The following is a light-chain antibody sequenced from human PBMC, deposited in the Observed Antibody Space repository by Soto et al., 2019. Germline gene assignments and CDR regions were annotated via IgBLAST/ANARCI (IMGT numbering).Light chain of an antibody. J-gene: IGKJ1*01. CDR1: QSIGDW. Sequence: DIQMTQSPSTLSAVVGDRLTITCRASQSIGDWLAWFQHKPGKAPKLLIYKASDLESGVPSRFSGSGSETEFTLTISSLQPDDSATYYCQQYSGSFPQRTFGQGTKLEIK. V-gene: IGKV1-5*03. CDR3: QQYSGSFPQRT. CDR2: KAS.